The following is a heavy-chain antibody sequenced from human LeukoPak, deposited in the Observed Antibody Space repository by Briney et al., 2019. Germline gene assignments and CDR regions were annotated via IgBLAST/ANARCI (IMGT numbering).Heavy chain of an antibody. CDR3: AKAYYYDSSGYYGDAFDI. CDR1: GFTFSSYD. J-gene: IGHJ3*02. V-gene: IGHV3-23*01. Sequence: TGGSLRLSCAASGFTFSSYDMSWVRQAPGKGLEWVSAISGSGGSTYYADSVKGRFTISRDNSKNTLYLQMNSLRAEDTAVYYCAKAYYYDSSGYYGDAFDIWGQGTMVTVSS. D-gene: IGHD3-22*01. CDR2: ISGSGGST.